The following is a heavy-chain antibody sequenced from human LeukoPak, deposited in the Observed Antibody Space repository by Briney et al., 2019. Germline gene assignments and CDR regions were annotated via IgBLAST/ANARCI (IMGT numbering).Heavy chain of an antibody. V-gene: IGHV3-30*02. D-gene: IGHD4/OR15-4a*01. Sequence: GGSLRLSCAASGFTFNSYGMHWVRQAPGKGLEWVAFIRYDGTNKYYADSVKGRFTISRDNSKNTLYLQMNSLRPEDTAVYYCSKATGAHYYYYYYMDVWGKGTTVTVSS. CDR1: GFTFNSYG. CDR3: SKATGAHYYYYYYMDV. J-gene: IGHJ6*03. CDR2: IRYDGTNK.